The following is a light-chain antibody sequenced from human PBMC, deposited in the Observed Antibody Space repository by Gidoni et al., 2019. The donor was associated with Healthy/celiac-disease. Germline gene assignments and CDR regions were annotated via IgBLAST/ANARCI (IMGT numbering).Light chain of an antibody. V-gene: IGLV2-23*01. J-gene: IGLJ3*02. CDR2: EGS. Sequence: QAALTQPAPLAGPPGQSITISCTGTSSDVGSYNLVSWYQQHPGKAHKLMIYEGSKRPSGVSNRFSGSKSGNTASLTISGLQAEDEADYYCCSYAGSSTWVFGGGTKLTVL. CDR1: SSDVGSYNL. CDR3: CSYAGSSTWV.